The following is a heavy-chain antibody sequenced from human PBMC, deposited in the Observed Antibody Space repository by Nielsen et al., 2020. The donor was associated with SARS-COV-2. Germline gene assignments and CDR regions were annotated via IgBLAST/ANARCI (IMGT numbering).Heavy chain of an antibody. V-gene: IGHV4-34*01. J-gene: IGHJ4*02. CDR2: IYPGGSA. D-gene: IGHD3-22*01. Sequence: SETLSLTCAVYGGPFSDSYWSWIRQPPGKGLEWIREIYPGGSANYIPSLKSRVTISVDTSKNQFSLKVSSVTGADTAVYYCARGRLGITMTVILMTGAEHFFDSWGQGTLVTVSS. CDR1: GGPFSDSY. CDR3: ARGRLGITMTVILMTGAEHFFDS.